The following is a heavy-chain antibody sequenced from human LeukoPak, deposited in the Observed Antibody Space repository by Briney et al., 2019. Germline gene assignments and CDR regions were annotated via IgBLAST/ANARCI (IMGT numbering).Heavy chain of an antibody. D-gene: IGHD4/OR15-4a*01. CDR1: GGSVTGRY. CDR2: IYYSGST. Sequence: PSETLSLTCSVSGGSVTGRYGGWIRQPPGKGLEWIGYIYYSGSTKYNPSLKSRVTMSVDTSKNQFSLKLTSVAAADTAYYYSTGESGSSDFGRPDGSFDSWGQGTLVTVSS. V-gene: IGHV4-59*02. J-gene: IGHJ4*02. CDR3: TGESGSSDFGRPDGSFDS.